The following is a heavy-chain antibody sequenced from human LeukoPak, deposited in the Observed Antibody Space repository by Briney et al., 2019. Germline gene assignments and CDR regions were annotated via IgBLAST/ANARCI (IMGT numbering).Heavy chain of an antibody. CDR3: ARDGRLDY. CDR2: IGGSDNNI. V-gene: IGHV3-11*01. Sequence: GGSLRLSCAASGFTFRTHWMSWVRQAPGKGLEWISYIGGSDNNIYYAESVKGRFTISRDNAKNSLFLQMNSLRVEDTGMYYCARDGRLDYWGQGTLVTVSS. J-gene: IGHJ4*02. CDR1: GFTFRTHW.